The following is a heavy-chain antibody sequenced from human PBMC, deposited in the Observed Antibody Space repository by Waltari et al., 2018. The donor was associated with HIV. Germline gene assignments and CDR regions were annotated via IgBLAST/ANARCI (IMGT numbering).Heavy chain of an antibody. D-gene: IGHD1-26*01. CDR2: IYIGGSR. CDR1: GFTISSNY. Sequence: EVQLVASGGGLIEPGGSLRVSCAASGFTISSNYMSWVRQAPGKGLEWVSVIYIGGSRYYADSVKGRFIISRDNSKNTVSLHMNSLRAEDTAVYYCARDPRSSGYYGMDVWGQGIKVTVSS. V-gene: IGHV3-53*01. CDR3: ARDPRSSGYYGMDV. J-gene: IGHJ6*02.